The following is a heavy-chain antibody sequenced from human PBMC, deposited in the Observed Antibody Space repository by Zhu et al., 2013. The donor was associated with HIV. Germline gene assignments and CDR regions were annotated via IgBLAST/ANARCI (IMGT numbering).Heavy chain of an antibody. Sequence: VQLVQSGTEMKKPGSSVKVSCKASGGTFSSYGISWVRQAPGQGLEWMGGIIPIFGTTDYAQRFQGRVTITADESTSTVYMELSSLRSDDTAMFYCARGRGSGRDASDIWGHGTMVTVSS. V-gene: IGHV1-69*01. D-gene: IGHD1-26*01. CDR1: GGTFSSYG. CDR3: ARGRGSGRDASDI. CDR2: IIPIFGTT. J-gene: IGHJ3*02.